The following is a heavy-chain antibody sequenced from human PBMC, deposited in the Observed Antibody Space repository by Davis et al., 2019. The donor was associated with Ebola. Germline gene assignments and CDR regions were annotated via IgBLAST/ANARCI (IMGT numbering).Heavy chain of an antibody. J-gene: IGHJ6*02. D-gene: IGHD3-3*01. CDR1: GGSFSDNY. Sequence: MPSETLSLTCAVYGGSFSDNYWSWIRQPPGKGLEWIGEINHSGRTNNNPSLKSRVTKSVDTSKNQFSLKLSSVTAADTAVYYCARKYYDFWSGYVWGQGTTVTVSS. V-gene: IGHV4-34*01. CDR3: ARKYYDFWSGYV. CDR2: INHSGRT.